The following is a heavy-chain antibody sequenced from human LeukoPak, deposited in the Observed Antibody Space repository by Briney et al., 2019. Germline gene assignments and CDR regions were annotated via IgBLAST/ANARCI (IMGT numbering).Heavy chain of an antibody. Sequence: PGGSLRLSCAASGFAFSSYGMSWVRQTPGKGLEWVSAISGSGGTTYYPDSVKGRFTISRDNSKNTLYLQMNSLRAEDTAAYYCAKGGYYYDYWSQGTLVTVSS. V-gene: IGHV3-23*01. J-gene: IGHJ4*02. CDR1: GFAFSSYG. CDR2: ISGSGGTT. CDR3: AKGGYYYDY. D-gene: IGHD3-10*01.